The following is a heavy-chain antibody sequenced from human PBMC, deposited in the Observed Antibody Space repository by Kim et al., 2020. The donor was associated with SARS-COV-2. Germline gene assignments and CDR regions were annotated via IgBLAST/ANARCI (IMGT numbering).Heavy chain of an antibody. Sequence: HKSRVTISVDTSKNQFSLKLSSVTAADTAVYYCARNALVRGYYYYYYMDVWGKGTTVTVSS. CDR3: ARNALVRGYYYYYYMDV. V-gene: IGHV4-59*01. J-gene: IGHJ6*03. D-gene: IGHD6-6*01.